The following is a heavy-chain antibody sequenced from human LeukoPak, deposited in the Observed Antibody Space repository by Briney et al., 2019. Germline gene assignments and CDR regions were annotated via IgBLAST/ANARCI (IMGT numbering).Heavy chain of an antibody. D-gene: IGHD6-13*01. CDR2: ISPKSGGT. CDR1: GYTFTDYY. CDR3: ARGVSANGRLDP. Sequence: ASVRVSCKASGYTFTDYYIHWVRQAPGQGLEWLAWISPKSGGTNYAQKFQDSVSLTRDTSIITAYMELTSLRLDDTAIYYCARGVSANGRLDPWGQGTLITVSS. J-gene: IGHJ5*02. V-gene: IGHV1-2*02.